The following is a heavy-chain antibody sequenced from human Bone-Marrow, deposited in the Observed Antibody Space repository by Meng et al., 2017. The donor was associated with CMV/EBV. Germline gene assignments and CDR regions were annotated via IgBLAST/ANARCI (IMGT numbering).Heavy chain of an antibody. V-gene: IGHV3-30-3*01. CDR2: ISYDGSNK. CDR3: ARGFSFLEWLFPFDY. CDR1: EFTFSIYA. J-gene: IGHJ4*02. D-gene: IGHD3-3*02. Sequence: GESLKISCAASEFTFSIYAMHWVRQAPGKGLEWVAVISYDGSNKYYADSVKGRFTISRDNSKNTLYLQMNSLRAEDTAVYYCARGFSFLEWLFPFDYWGQGTLVTVSS.